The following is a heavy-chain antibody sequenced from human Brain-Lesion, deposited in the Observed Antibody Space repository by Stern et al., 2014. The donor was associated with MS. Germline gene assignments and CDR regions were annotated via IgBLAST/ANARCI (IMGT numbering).Heavy chain of an antibody. CDR3: ARDITGSSAYFAY. D-gene: IGHD1-14*01. V-gene: IGHV3-9*01. CDR2: ISWNSGTI. Sequence: EVQLVESGGDLVQPGRSLRLSCAAFGFPFDDYAMHWGRQAPGKGLEWVACISWNSGTIGYADSVKGRFATSRDNAYSSLYLQMNSLRPEDTALYYCARDITGSSAYFAYWGQGTLVTVSS. J-gene: IGHJ4*02. CDR1: GFPFDDYA.